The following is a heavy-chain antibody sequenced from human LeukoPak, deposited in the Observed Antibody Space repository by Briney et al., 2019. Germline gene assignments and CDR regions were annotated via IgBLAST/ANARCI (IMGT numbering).Heavy chain of an antibody. CDR1: GYSISSGYY. D-gene: IGHD3-3*01. CDR2: IYHSGST. Sequence: SETLSLTCAVSGYSISSGYYWGWIRQPPGKGLEWIGSIYHSGSTYYNPSLKGRVTISVDTSKNQFSLKLSSVTAADTAVYYCARLTTTIFLNWFDPWGQGTLVTVSS. J-gene: IGHJ5*02. CDR3: ARLTTTIFLNWFDP. V-gene: IGHV4-38-2*01.